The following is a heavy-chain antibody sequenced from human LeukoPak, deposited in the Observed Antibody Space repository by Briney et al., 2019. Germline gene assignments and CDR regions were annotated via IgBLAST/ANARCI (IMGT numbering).Heavy chain of an antibody. CDR1: GITLSNYA. V-gene: IGHV3-23*01. Sequence: GGSLRLSRVVSGITLSNYAMSWVRQAPGKGLEWVSGISGGAINTKYADSVKGRFTISRDNSLNTLYLQMNSLRAEDTAVYFCARRGIVIRGLLIIGFHKEAYYFDYWGQGVLVTVSS. D-gene: IGHD3-10*01. J-gene: IGHJ4*02. CDR3: ARRGIVIRGLLIIGFHKEAYYFDY. CDR2: ISGGAINT.